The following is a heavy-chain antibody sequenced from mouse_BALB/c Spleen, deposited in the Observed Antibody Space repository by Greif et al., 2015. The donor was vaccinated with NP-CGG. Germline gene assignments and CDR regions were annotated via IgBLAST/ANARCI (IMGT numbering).Heavy chain of an antibody. CDR2: IYPGSGNT. D-gene: IGHD4-1*01. J-gene: IGHJ4*01. V-gene: IGHV1-84*02. CDR1: GYTFTDYY. Sequence: QVQLQQSGPELVKPGASVKISCKASGYTFTDYYINWVKQKPGQGLEWIGWIYPGSGNTKYNEKFKGKATLNVDTSSITAYMQLSSMTSEDTAVYFCARRTGTEAMDYWGQGTSVTVSS. CDR3: ARRTGTEAMDY.